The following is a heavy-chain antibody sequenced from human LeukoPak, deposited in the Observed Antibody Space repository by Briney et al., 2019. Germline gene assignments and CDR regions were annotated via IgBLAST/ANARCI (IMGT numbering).Heavy chain of an antibody. J-gene: IGHJ4*02. Sequence: PSETLSLTCTVSGVSISSSSYYWGWIRQPPGKGLEWIGTIYYSGSTYYNPSLKSRVTISLDTSKNQFSLNLSSLTAADTAVYYCARVAAKTVEYWGQGTLVTVSS. CDR3: ARVAAKTVEY. D-gene: IGHD2-15*01. CDR1: GVSISSSSYY. CDR2: IYYSGST. V-gene: IGHV4-39*07.